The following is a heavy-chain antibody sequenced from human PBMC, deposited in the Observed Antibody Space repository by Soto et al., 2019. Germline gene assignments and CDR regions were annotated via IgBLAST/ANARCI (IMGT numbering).Heavy chain of an antibody. CDR2: IIPIFGTA. D-gene: IGHD3-9*01. CDR3: ARERYFDRVYYYYGMDV. V-gene: IGHV1-69*12. CDR1: GGTFSSYA. Sequence: QVQLVQSGAEVKKPGSSVKVSCKASGGTFSSYAISWVRQAPGQGLEWMGGIIPIFGTANYAQKFQGRVTITADESTSTAYMELSSRRSEDTAVYYCARERYFDRVYYYYGMDVWGQGTTVTVSS. J-gene: IGHJ6*02.